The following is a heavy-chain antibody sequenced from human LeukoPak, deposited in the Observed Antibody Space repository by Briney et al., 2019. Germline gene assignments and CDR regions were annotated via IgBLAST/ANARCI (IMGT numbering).Heavy chain of an antibody. J-gene: IGHJ4*02. Sequence: GASVKVSCKASGYTFTSYAMHWVRQAPGQRLEWMGWINAGNGNTKYSQKFQGRVTITRDTSASTAYMELSSLRSEDTAVYYCATLAVAGTSFDYWGQGTLVTVSS. CDR2: INAGNGNT. CDR1: GYTFTSYA. V-gene: IGHV1-3*01. D-gene: IGHD6-19*01. CDR3: ATLAVAGTSFDY.